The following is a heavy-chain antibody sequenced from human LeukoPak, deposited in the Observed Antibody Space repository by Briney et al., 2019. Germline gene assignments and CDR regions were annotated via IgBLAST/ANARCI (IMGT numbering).Heavy chain of an antibody. Sequence: GGSLRLSCAASGFTMSHYGVSWVRQAPGKGLEWISGIRSAVETTHYADSVRGRFIISRDNSKNALSLQLNSLRPEDTALYYCAKHFCTGLDCSLFDSWGQGALVTVSS. V-gene: IGHV3-23*01. CDR3: AKHFCTGLDCSLFDS. CDR2: IRSAVETT. J-gene: IGHJ4*02. CDR1: GFTMSHYG. D-gene: IGHD3/OR15-3a*01.